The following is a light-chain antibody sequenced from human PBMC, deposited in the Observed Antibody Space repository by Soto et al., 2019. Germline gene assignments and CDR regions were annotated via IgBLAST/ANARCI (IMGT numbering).Light chain of an antibody. Sequence: DIQMTQSPSSVSASVGDRITITCRASQDIGGRLAWFQQKPGKAPKLLIHAASTLQSGVPSRFSGSGSGTEFTLTISSLQPEDFATYYCQDLDNSPLTVGGGTKVDSK. J-gene: IGKJ4*01. CDR3: QDLDNSPLT. CDR2: AAS. V-gene: IGKV1-12*01. CDR1: QDIGGR.